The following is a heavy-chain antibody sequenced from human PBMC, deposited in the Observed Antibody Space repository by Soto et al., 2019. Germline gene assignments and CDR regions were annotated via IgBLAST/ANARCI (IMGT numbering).Heavy chain of an antibody. J-gene: IGHJ6*02. CDR3: ARWPDGYYYYGMDV. CDR1: GYTFTSYD. Sequence: QVQLVQSGAEVKKPGASVKVSCKASGYTFTSYDINWVRQATGQGLEWMGWMNPNSGNTGYAQKFQGRVTMTRNTSRSTAYMELCSLRSEDTAVYYCARWPDGYYYYGMDVWGQGTTVTVSS. V-gene: IGHV1-8*01. CDR2: MNPNSGNT.